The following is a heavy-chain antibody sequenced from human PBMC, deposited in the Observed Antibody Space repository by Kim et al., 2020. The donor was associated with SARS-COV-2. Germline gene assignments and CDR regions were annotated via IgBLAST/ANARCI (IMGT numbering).Heavy chain of an antibody. CDR3: ARQPSTSWCYFDY. CDR2: MYYSGNT. Sequence: SETLSLTCTVSGGSISSGTYYWGWIRQPPGKGLEWIGSMYYSGNTQSNQSLKSRVTISVDTSKNQFSLNLTSVTAADTAVYYCARQPSTSWCYFDYWGQG. CDR1: GGSISSGTYY. J-gene: IGHJ4*02. V-gene: IGHV4-39*01. D-gene: IGHD6-13*01.